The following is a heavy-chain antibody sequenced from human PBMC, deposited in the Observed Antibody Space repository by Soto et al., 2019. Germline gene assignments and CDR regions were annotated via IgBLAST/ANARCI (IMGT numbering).Heavy chain of an antibody. J-gene: IGHJ4*02. Sequence: GPEVEKPGASVKVSCKASGYTFINYAITWVRQAPGQGLEWMGWINTYNGNTNYADTLQGRVTMTTDTSTSTAYMELRSLRXXXXXXXXXXXXXXXXXATDWGQGTLVTVSS. D-gene: IGHD5-12*01. CDR1: GYTFINYA. CDR3: XXXXXXXXATD. V-gene: IGHV1-18*01. CDR2: INTYNGNT.